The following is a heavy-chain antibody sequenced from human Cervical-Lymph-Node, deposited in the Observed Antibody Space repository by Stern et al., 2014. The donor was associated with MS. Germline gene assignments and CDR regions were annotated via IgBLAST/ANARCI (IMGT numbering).Heavy chain of an antibody. V-gene: IGHV5-51*03. CDR2: IYPGDSDT. CDR1: GYSFTSNW. CDR3: ARAQYDFTLDY. Sequence: EVQLVESGAEVKKPGESLKISCKGSGYSFTSNWIGWVRQLPGKGLEWMALIYPGDSDTRYSPSFQGQVTISADKSISTAYLQWTSLKASDTAMYYCARAQYDFTLDYWGQGTLVTVSS. D-gene: IGHD3-3*01. J-gene: IGHJ4*02.